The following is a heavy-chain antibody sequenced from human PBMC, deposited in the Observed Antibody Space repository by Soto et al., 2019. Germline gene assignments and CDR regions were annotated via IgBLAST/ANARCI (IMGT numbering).Heavy chain of an antibody. CDR3: ARGEYYGSGNYFDY. V-gene: IGHV4-38-2*01. CDR2: FYHSGST. CDR1: GHSISSGYY. D-gene: IGHD3-10*01. Sequence: LSLTCAVSGHSISSGYYWGWIRQPPGKGLEWIGSFYHSGSTYYNPSLKSRVTISVDTSKNQFSLKLSSVTAADTAVYYCARGEYYGSGNYFDYWGQGTLVTVSS. J-gene: IGHJ4*02.